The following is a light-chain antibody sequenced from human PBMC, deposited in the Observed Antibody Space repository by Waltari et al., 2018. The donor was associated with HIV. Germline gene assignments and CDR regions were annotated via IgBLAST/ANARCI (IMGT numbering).Light chain of an antibody. CDR2: GAS. CDR3: LQYNNWPPWT. J-gene: IGKJ1*01. V-gene: IGKV3-15*01. CDR1: QSVTTK. Sequence: EVVITQSPATLSVSPGESATLSCRARQSVTTKLAWYQQKPGQAPRLLIYGASTRATGVPARFSGGGSGTEFTLTISSLQSEDFAVYYCLQYNNWPPWTFGQGTKVEIK.